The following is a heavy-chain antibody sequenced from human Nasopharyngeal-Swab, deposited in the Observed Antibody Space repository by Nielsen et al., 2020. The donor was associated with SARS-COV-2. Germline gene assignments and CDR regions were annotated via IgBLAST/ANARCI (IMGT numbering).Heavy chain of an antibody. CDR1: GASISSSIYY. CDR2: IYYSGST. D-gene: IGHD4-17*01. CDR3: ARGTRTVFDP. Sequence: SETLSLTCTVSGASISSSIYYWGWIRQPPGKGLEWIGSIYYSGSTYYNPSLKSRVTISVDTSKNQFSLKLSSVTAADTAVYYCARGTRTVFDPWGQGTLVTVSS. V-gene: IGHV4-39*07. J-gene: IGHJ5*02.